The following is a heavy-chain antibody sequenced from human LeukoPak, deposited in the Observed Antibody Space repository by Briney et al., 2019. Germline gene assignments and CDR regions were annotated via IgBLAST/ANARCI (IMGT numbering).Heavy chain of an antibody. D-gene: IGHD2-15*01. CDR2: INPNSGGT. CDR3: ARDLVADYYYYGMDV. CDR1: GYTFTGYY. Sequence: GASVKVSCKASGYTFTGYYMHWVRQAPGQGLEWMGWINPNSGGTNYAQKFQGRVTMTRDTSISTAYMELSRLRSDDTAVYYCARDLVADYYYYGMDVWGQGTTVTVS. J-gene: IGHJ6*02. V-gene: IGHV1-2*02.